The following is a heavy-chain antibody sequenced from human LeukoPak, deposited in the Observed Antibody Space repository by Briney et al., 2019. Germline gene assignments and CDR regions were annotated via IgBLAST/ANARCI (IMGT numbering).Heavy chain of an antibody. CDR1: GGTFNSYA. CDR2: IIPMSDTA. Sequence: ASVKVSCKASGGTFNSYAISWVRQAPGQGLEWMGGIIPMSDTANYPQKFRGRLTITADIPTSTVYMELSSLRAEDTAVYYCARGPSGYHNTGGQGTLVTVSS. D-gene: IGHD5-12*01. CDR3: ARGPSGYHNT. V-gene: IGHV1-69*06. J-gene: IGHJ4*02.